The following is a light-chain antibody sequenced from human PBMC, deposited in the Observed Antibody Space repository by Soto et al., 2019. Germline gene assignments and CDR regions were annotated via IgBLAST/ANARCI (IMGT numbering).Light chain of an antibody. Sequence: EIVLTQSPGTLSLSPGERATLSCRASQSVSSSYLAWYQQKPGQAPRLLIDGASSRATGIPDRFSGSGSGKDFTPTISRLEPEDFAVYYCQQYGSSPWTFGQGAKVEIK. CDR1: QSVSSSY. V-gene: IGKV3-20*01. J-gene: IGKJ1*01. CDR3: QQYGSSPWT. CDR2: GAS.